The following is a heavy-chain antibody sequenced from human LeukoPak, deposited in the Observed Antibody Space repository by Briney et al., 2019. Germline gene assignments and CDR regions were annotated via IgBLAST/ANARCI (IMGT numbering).Heavy chain of an antibody. V-gene: IGHV1-46*04. J-gene: IGHJ4*02. CDR3: SRDLGGSYNDY. D-gene: IGHD1-26*01. Sequence: ASVKVSCKASGYTFTTYYMHWVRQSPGQGLEWVGVINPSGGTTTYAQKLQGRVTMTRVTSTSTVYMELSSLRIEDTAVYYCSRDLGGSYNDYWGQGTMVTVSS. CDR1: GYTFTTYY. CDR2: INPSGGTT.